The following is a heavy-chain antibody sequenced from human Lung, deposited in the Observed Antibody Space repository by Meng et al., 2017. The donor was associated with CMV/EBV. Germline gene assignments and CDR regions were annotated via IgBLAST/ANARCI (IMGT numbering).Heavy chain of an antibody. CDR3: AGFGVAITNGLDV. CDR2: ISTTSTYI. CDR1: GFTFSAYS. J-gene: IGHJ6*02. D-gene: IGHD3-3*01. Sequence: GGSXRLXXAASGFTFSAYSMNWVRQAPGKGLEWVSSISTTSTYIYYADSMKGRFTISRDNAKNLLFLQMNSLSVEDTAVYYCAGFGVAITNGLDVWGQGTTVTVSS. V-gene: IGHV3-21*01.